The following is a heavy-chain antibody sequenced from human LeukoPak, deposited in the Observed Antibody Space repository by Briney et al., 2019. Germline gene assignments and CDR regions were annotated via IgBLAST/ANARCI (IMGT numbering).Heavy chain of an antibody. D-gene: IGHD6-19*01. V-gene: IGHV3-21*01. CDR3: ARGDSSGWSSPRGY. CDR1: GFTFSSYS. Sequence: GGSLRLSCAASGFTFSSYSMNWVRQAPGKGLEWVSSIISSSSYIYYADSVKGRFTISRDNAKNSLYLQMNSLRAEDTAVYYCARGDSSGWSSPRGYWGQGTLVTVSS. CDR2: IISSSSYI. J-gene: IGHJ4*02.